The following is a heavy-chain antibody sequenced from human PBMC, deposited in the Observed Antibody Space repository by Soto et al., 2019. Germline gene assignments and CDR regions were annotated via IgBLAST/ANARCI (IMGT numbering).Heavy chain of an antibody. D-gene: IGHD6-13*01. CDR1: GFTFSSYA. Sequence: WGSLRLSCAASGFTFSSYAMSWVRQAPGKGLEWVSAISGSGGSTYYADSVKGRFTISRDNSKNTLYLQMNSLRAEDTAVYYCEKFSSSWYQTFFDYWGQGTLVTVSS. CDR2: ISGSGGST. J-gene: IGHJ4*02. CDR3: EKFSSSWYQTFFDY. V-gene: IGHV3-23*01.